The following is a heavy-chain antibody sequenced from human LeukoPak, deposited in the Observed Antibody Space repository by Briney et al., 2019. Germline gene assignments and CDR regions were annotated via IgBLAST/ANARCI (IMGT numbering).Heavy chain of an antibody. Sequence: ASVKVSCKASGYTFTSYDINWVRQATGQGLEWMGWMNPNSGNTGYAQKFQGRVTMTRDTSISTAYMELSRLRSDDTAVYYCARDSSGWDDNFDYWGQGTLVTVSS. CDR3: ARDSSGWDDNFDY. D-gene: IGHD6-19*01. J-gene: IGHJ4*02. V-gene: IGHV1-8*01. CDR2: MNPNSGNT. CDR1: GYTFTSYD.